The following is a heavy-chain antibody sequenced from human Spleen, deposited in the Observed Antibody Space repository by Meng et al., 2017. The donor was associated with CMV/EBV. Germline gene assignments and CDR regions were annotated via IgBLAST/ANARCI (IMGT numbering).Heavy chain of an antibody. CDR1: GFTFSSYS. V-gene: IGHV3-48*04. Sequence: GESLKISCAASGFTFSSYSMNWVRQAPGKGLEWVSYISSSSTIYYADSVKGRFTISRDNAKNSLYLQMNSLRAEDTAVYYCAKDLFPLYSSSSPRLYYYGMDVWGQGTTVTVSS. D-gene: IGHD6-6*01. J-gene: IGHJ6*02. CDR3: AKDLFPLYSSSSPRLYYYGMDV. CDR2: ISSSSTI.